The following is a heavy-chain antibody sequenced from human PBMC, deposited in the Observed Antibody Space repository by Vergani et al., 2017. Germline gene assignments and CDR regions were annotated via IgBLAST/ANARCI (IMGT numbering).Heavy chain of an antibody. V-gene: IGHV3-23*01. Sequence: EVQLLQSEGAVVQPGGSLRLSCVASGFTFSSHAMSWVGQGHGQGLEWVSAISGSGGSTYYADSVKGLLTISRDNSKNTLYLQMNSLRAEDTAVYYCAKGTMVRGALDYWGQGTLVTVSS. CDR1: GFTFSSHA. CDR3: AKGTMVRGALDY. J-gene: IGHJ4*02. CDR2: ISGSGGST. D-gene: IGHD3-10*01.